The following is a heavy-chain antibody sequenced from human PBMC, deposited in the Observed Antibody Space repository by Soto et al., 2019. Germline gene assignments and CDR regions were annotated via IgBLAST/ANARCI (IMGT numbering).Heavy chain of an antibody. J-gene: IGHJ3*02. CDR3: ARGGDGQWLVQGTAFDI. V-gene: IGHV3-33*01. D-gene: IGHD6-19*01. CDR1: GFTFSSYG. CDR2: IWYDGSNK. Sequence: QVQLVESGGGVVQPGRSLRLSCAASGFTFSSYGMHWVRQAPGKGLEWVAVIWYDGSNKYYADSVKGRFTISRDNSKNTLYLQMNSLRAEDTAVYYCARGGDGQWLVQGTAFDIWGPGTMVTVSS.